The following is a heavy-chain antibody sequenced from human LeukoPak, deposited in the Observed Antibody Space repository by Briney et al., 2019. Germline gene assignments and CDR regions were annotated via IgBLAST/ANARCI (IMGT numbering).Heavy chain of an antibody. V-gene: IGHV3-33*06. CDR3: AKGKTVAGTGGHNFDY. D-gene: IGHD6-19*01. CDR1: GFTFSNYG. Sequence: GGSLRLSCAASGFTFSNYGIHWVRQAPGKGLEWVAIIWSDGSNKYYADSVKGRFTISRDNSKDTLYLQMNSLGAEDTALYYCAKGKTVAGTGGHNFDYWGQGTLVTVSS. CDR2: IWSDGSNK. J-gene: IGHJ4*02.